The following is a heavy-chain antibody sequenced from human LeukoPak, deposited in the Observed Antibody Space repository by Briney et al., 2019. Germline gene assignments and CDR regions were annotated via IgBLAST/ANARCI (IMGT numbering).Heavy chain of an antibody. V-gene: IGHV1-18*04. D-gene: IGHD3-9*01. J-gene: IGHJ4*02. CDR3: AREDILTGYFAY. CDR1: GYTVTSYG. CDR2: ISDYKGNT. Sequence: GAAVKVSCKGSGYTVTSYGISWVRQAPGKGLEGMGWISDYKGNTNYAQKLQGRVTMTTDTSTSTAYMELRSLTSDDTAVYYCAREDILTGYFAYWGQGTLVTVSS.